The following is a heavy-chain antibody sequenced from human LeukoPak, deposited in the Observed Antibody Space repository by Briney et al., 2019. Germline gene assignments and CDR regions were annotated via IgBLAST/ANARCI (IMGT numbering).Heavy chain of an antibody. CDR2: INPEGSQT. Sequence: GGSLTLSCAGSGFTFSSSWMNWVRQAPGKGLEWVANINPEGSQTRFVDSVMGRFTMSRDNAKNSLYLQMNSLRVEDTAVFYCAAWTDRGYNFWGQGTVVTVSS. CDR1: GFTFSSSW. J-gene: IGHJ4*02. V-gene: IGHV3-7*01. CDR3: AAWTDRGYNF. D-gene: IGHD5-24*01.